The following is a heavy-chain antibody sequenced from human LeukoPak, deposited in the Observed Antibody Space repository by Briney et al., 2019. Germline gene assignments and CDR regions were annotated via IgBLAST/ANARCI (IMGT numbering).Heavy chain of an antibody. Sequence: ASVKVSCKASGYIFTDYYMHWVRQAPGRGLEWMGLINPKNGDTDYLEKFEGRVTMTRDTSVSTAYMDLSSLTSADTAVCYCVRGEILGTAIGQVIGYWGQGSQVTVSS. J-gene: IGHJ4*02. CDR2: INPKNGDT. V-gene: IGHV1-2*02. D-gene: IGHD3/OR15-3a*01. CDR1: GYIFTDYY. CDR3: VRGEILGTAIGQVIGY.